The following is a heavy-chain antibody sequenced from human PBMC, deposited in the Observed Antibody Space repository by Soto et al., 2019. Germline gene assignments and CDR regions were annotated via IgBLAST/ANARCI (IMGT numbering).Heavy chain of an antibody. Sequence: QVQLQESGPGLVRPSETLSLTCTVSGGSISSYYWSWLRQPPGKGLEWIGYIYYSGSTNYNPSLKSRVTISVDTSKNQFSRKLSSVTAADTAVYYCARAWGGNVFDYWGQGTLVTVSS. D-gene: IGHD3-16*01. CDR1: GGSISSYY. J-gene: IGHJ4*02. CDR2: IYYSGST. V-gene: IGHV4-59*08. CDR3: ARAWGGNVFDY.